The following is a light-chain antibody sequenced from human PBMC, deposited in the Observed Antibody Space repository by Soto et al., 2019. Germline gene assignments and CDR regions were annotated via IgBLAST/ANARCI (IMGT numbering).Light chain of an antibody. V-gene: IGKV1-5*01. CDR2: AAS. CDR1: QSISSY. Sequence: QVTQVHTSLSASVRYRVTINCRASQSISSYLNWYQQKPGKAPKVLIYAASSLQSGGPSRFSGSGSGTEVTLTISCLQPDDFATYNCQQYNSYTITLGQGTRLEIK. J-gene: IGKJ5*01. CDR3: QQYNSYTIT.